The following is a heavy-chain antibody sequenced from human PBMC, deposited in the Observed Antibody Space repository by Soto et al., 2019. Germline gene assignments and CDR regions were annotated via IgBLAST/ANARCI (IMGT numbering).Heavy chain of an antibody. V-gene: IGHV4-59*01. CDR1: GGSISSYY. J-gene: IGHJ6*03. Sequence: SSETLSLTCTVSGGSISSYYWSWIRQPPGKGLEWIGYIYYSGSTNYNPSLKSRVTISVDTSKNQFSLKLSSVTAADTAVYYCAREKFYGDYTYYYMDVWGKGTTVTVSS. CDR3: AREKFYGDYTYYYMDV. CDR2: IYYSGST. D-gene: IGHD4-17*01.